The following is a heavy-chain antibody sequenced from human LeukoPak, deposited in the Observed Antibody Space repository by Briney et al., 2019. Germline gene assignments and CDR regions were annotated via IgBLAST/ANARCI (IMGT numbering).Heavy chain of an antibody. V-gene: IGHV3-7*01. J-gene: IGHJ4*02. CDR3: ARGLDVVVPAAIEGSGSYYDY. CDR1: GFTFSSYW. CDR2: IKQDGSEK. Sequence: GGSLRLSCAASGFTFSSYWMSWVRQAPGKGLEWVANIKQDGSEKYYVDSVKGRFTISRDNAKNSLYLRMNSLRAEDTAVYYCARGLDVVVPAAIEGSGSYYDYWGQGTLVTVSS. D-gene: IGHD2-2*01.